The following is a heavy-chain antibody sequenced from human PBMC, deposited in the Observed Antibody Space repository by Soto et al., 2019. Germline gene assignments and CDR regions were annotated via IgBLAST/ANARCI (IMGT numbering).Heavy chain of an antibody. J-gene: IGHJ4*02. CDR1: GFSLSTSGVG. CDR2: IYWDDDK. CDR3: ARSPYYYDSSGYSTLHFDY. Sequence: PTLVNPTQTLTLTCTFSGFSLSTSGVGVGWIRQPPGKALEWLALIYWDDDKRYSPSLKSRLTITKDTSKNQVVLTMTNMDPVDTATYYCARSPYYYDSSGYSTLHFDYWGQGTLVTVSS. V-gene: IGHV2-5*02. D-gene: IGHD3-22*01.